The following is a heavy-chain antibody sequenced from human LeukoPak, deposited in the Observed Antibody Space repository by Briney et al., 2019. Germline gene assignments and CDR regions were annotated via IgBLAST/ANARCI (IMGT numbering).Heavy chain of an antibody. CDR2: INPNSGGT. Sequence: AASVKVSCKASGYTFTGYYMHWVRQAPGQGLEWMGWINPNSGGTNYAQKFRGRVTMTRDTSISTAYMELSRLRSDDTAVYYCARVPAAMDWFDPWGQGTLVTVSS. V-gene: IGHV1-2*02. D-gene: IGHD2-2*01. CDR3: ARVPAAMDWFDP. J-gene: IGHJ5*02. CDR1: GYTFTGYY.